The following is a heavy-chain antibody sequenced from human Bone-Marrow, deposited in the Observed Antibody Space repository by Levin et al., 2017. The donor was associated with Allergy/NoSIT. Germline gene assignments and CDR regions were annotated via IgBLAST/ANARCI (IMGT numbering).Heavy chain of an antibody. CDR2: IKQDGSDK. D-gene: IGHD2-21*02. CDR1: GFIFSNSW. Sequence: GGSLRLSCAASGFIFSNSWMTWVRQAPGKGLEWVANIKQDGSDKYYVDSVKGRFTISRDNAKNSLYLQMNSLRAEDTAVYFCARLDARCGGDCFLFDYWGQGTLVTVSS. J-gene: IGHJ4*02. V-gene: IGHV3-7*01. CDR3: ARLDARCGGDCFLFDY.